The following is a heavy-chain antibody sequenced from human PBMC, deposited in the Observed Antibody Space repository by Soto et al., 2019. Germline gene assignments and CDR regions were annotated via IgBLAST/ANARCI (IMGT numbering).Heavy chain of an antibody. CDR1: GGTFSSYA. D-gene: IGHD1-26*01. Sequence: QVQLVQSGAEVKKPGSSVKVSCKASGGTFSSYAISWVRQAPGQGLEWMGGIIPIFGTANYAQKFQGRVTITADESTSKAYMELSSLRSEDTAVYYCARAPSGSYYNWCDPWGQGTLVTVSS. CDR2: IIPIFGTA. J-gene: IGHJ5*02. CDR3: ARAPSGSYYNWCDP. V-gene: IGHV1-69*01.